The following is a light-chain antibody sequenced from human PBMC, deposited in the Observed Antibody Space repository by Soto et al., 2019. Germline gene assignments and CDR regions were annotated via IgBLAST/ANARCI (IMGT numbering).Light chain of an antibody. J-gene: IGLJ1*01. CDR1: SSTIGSNT. V-gene: IGLV1-44*01. CDR3: AAWDENLRGV. Sequence: QSVLTQPPSASGPPGQRVTISCSGSSSTIGSNTVTWYQQLPGTAPRVLIHSNDQRPSGVPDRFSGSKSGTSASLAISGLHSEDEADYYCAAWDENLRGVFGIGTKVTVL. CDR2: SND.